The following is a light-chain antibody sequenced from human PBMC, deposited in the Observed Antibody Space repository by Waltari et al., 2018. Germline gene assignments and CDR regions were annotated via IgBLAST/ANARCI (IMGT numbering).Light chain of an antibody. J-gene: IGLJ2*01. CDR2: KDT. CDR1: ALPRHY. CDR3: QSADDSGTYVV. V-gene: IGLV3-25*03. Sequence: SYALTQPPSESVSPGQTANITCSGEALPRHYVHWYQQKSGQAPLLVIFKDTERPSGIPERFSGSTSGTTVTLTISGVQAEDEAEYFCQSADDSGTYVVFGGGTRLTIL.